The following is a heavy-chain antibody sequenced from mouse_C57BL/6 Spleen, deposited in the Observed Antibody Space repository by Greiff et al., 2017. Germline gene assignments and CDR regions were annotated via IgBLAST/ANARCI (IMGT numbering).Heavy chain of an antibody. D-gene: IGHD2-5*01. CDR1: GFTFSDSG. V-gene: IGHV5-17*01. Sequence: EVMLVESGGGLVKPGGSLKLSCAASGFTFSDSGMHWVRQAPEKGLEWVAYISSGSSTIYYADTVKGRFTISRDNAKNTLFLQMTSLRSEDTAMYYCARDYSNYKGLDYWGQGTTLTVSS. CDR3: ARDYSNYKGLDY. CDR2: ISSGSSTI. J-gene: IGHJ2*01.